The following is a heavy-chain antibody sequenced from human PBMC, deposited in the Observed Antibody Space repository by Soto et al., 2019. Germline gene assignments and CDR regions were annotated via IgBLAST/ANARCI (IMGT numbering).Heavy chain of an antibody. V-gene: IGHV3-33*01. Sequence: QVQLVESGGGVVQPGRSLRLSCAASGFTFSSYGMHWVHQAPGKGLEWVAVIWYDGSNKYYADSVKGRFTISRDNSKNKLYLQMHRLTAEDTAVYYCAGDLRIAVASASLDYWGQGTLVTVSS. CDR1: GFTFSSYG. D-gene: IGHD6-19*01. J-gene: IGHJ4*02. CDR3: AGDLRIAVASASLDY. CDR2: IWYDGSNK.